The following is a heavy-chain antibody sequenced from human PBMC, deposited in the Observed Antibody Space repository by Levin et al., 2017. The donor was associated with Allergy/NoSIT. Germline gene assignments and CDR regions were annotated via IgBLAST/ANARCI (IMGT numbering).Heavy chain of an antibody. CDR2: IYWDGNS. Sequence: SGPTLVKPAQTLTLTCTFSGFSLNTEKVGVGWIRQPPGKALEWLALIYWDGNSHYSPSLRSRLTITKDTSKNQVVLTMTSMDAADTATYYCAHSRPQYYYDNSGYYFDFWGQGTLVTVSS. CDR1: GFSLNTEKVG. V-gene: IGHV2-5*02. CDR3: AHSRPQYYYDNSGYYFDF. D-gene: IGHD3-22*01. J-gene: IGHJ4*02.